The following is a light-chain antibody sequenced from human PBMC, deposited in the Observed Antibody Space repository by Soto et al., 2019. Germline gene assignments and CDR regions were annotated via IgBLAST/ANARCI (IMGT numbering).Light chain of an antibody. CDR2: GAS. CDR1: QSVSSRS. CDR3: QQYGSSPRT. V-gene: IGKV3-20*01. Sequence: EIVLTQSPGTLSLSPGEGATLSCRASQSVSSRSLAWYQQKPGQAPRLLISGASSRATGIPDRFSGSGSGTDFTLTISRLEPEDFAVYYCQQYGSSPRTFGQGTKVEV. J-gene: IGKJ1*01.